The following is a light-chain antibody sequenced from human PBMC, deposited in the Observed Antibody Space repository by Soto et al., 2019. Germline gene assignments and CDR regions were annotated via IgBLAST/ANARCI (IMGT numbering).Light chain of an antibody. CDR1: SSDVGGYNY. J-gene: IGLJ2*01. CDR3: SSYTSSSTLA. Sequence: QSVLTQPASVSGSPGQSITISCTGTSSDVGGYNYVSWYQQHPGKAPKLMIYDVSTRPSGVSNRFSGSKSGNTASLTISGLQAEDAADYHCSSYTSSSTLAFGGGTKVTVL. CDR2: DVS. V-gene: IGLV2-14*01.